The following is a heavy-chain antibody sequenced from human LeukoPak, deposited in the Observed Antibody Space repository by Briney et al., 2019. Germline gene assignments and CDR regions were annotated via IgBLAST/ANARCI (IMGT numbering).Heavy chain of an antibody. J-gene: IGHJ5*02. CDR3: ARGGFQVLPAALHWVDP. CDR2: INPNSGGT. CDR1: GYTFTGYY. V-gene: IGHV1-2*02. Sequence: ASVKVSCKASGYTFTGYYMHWVRQAPGQGLEWMGWINPNSGGTNYAQKFQGRVTMTRDTSISTAYMELSRLRSDDTAVYYCARGGFQVLPAALHWVDPWGQGTLVTVSS. D-gene: IGHD2-2*02.